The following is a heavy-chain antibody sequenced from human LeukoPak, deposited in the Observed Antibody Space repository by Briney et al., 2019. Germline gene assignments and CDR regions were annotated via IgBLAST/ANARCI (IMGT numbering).Heavy chain of an antibody. CDR3: ASDGYIYGTDY. V-gene: IGHV4-59*01. Sequence: SETLSLTCTVSGDSISSYYWSWLRQPPGKGLEWIGYIYYSGSTNYNPSLRSRVTISVHTSKNQFSLKLSSVTAADTAVYYCASDGYIYGTDYWGQGTLVTVSS. CDR1: GDSISSYY. D-gene: IGHD5-18*01. J-gene: IGHJ4*02. CDR2: IYYSGST.